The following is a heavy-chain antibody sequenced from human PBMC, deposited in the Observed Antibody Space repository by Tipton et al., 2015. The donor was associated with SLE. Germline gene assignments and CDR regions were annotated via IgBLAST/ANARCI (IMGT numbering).Heavy chain of an antibody. CDR1: GFTFGDYT. D-gene: IGHD1-1*01. CDR2: IRSKVYGGTP. Sequence: SLRLSCRGSGFTFGDYTMEWVRQAPGKGLECVGFIRSKVYGGTPEYAASVKGRFTISRDDSKSVAFLDMNSLVTEDTAVYYCARSLWEQREPSDFWGRGTQVTVSS. J-gene: IGHJ4*02. V-gene: IGHV3-49*04. CDR3: ARSLWEQREPSDF.